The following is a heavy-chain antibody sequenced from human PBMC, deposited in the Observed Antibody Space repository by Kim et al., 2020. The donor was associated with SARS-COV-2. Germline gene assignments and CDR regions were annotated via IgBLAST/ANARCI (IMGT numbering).Heavy chain of an antibody. D-gene: IGHD3-22*01. Sequence: KSRVTISVDTSKNQFSLKLSSVTAADTAVYYCARGRTYYDFPYYYYGMDVWGQGTTVTVSS. J-gene: IGHJ6*02. V-gene: IGHV4-34*01. CDR3: ARGRTYYDFPYYYYGMDV.